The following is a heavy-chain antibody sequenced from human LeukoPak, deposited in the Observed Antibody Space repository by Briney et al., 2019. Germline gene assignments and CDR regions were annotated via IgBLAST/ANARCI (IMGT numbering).Heavy chain of an antibody. V-gene: IGHV3-48*04. CDR3: ARDADGNTDH. CDR2: ISWDSSTI. Sequence: GRSLRLSCAASGFTFGPYAMNWVRLAPGKGLQWVAYISWDSSTIHYSDSVRGRFTISRDNAKNSLYLQMNSLRVEDTAVYYCARDADGNTDHWGQGTLVTVSS. CDR1: GFTFGPYA. J-gene: IGHJ4*02.